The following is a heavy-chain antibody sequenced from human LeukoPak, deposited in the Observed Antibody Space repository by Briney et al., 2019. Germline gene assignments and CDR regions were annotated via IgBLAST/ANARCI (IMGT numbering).Heavy chain of an antibody. CDR1: GYTLTELS. CDR3: ATTITIFGVVIGYYFDY. Sequence: GASVKVSCKVSGYTLTELSMHWERQAPGKGLEWMGGFDPEDGETIYAQKFQGRVTMTEDTSTDTAYMELSSLRSEDTAVYYCATTITIFGVVIGYYFDYWGQGSLVTVSS. CDR2: FDPEDGET. V-gene: IGHV1-24*01. D-gene: IGHD3-3*01. J-gene: IGHJ4*02.